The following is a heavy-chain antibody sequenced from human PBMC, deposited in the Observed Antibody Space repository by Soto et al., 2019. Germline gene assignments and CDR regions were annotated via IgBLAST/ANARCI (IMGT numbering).Heavy chain of an antibody. Sequence: QVQLQESGPGLVKPSGTLSLTCAVSGGSINSSNWWPWVRPPPGQGLEWIGEIYHSGRTNYNPSLKSRVTISIVTSKNQFSLKLASVTAADTAVYYCAGYYGSGNYYFDWFDPWGQGTLVTVSS. D-gene: IGHD3-10*01. CDR3: AGYYGSGNYYFDWFDP. CDR2: IYHSGRT. CDR1: GGSINSSNW. V-gene: IGHV4-4*02. J-gene: IGHJ5*02.